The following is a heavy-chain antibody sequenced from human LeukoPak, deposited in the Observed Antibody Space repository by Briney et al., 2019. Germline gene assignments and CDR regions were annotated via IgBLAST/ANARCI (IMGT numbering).Heavy chain of an antibody. J-gene: IGHJ6*02. CDR2: IIPIFGTA. V-gene: IGHV1-69*13. D-gene: IGHD3-3*01. Sequence: ASVKVSCKASGGTFSSYAISWVRQAPGQGLEWMGGIIPIFGTANYAQKFQGRVTITADESTSTAYMEQSSLRSEDTAVYYCASGGLNRAIRFLEWLGSTFGMDVWGQGTTVTVSS. CDR3: ASGGLNRAIRFLEWLGSTFGMDV. CDR1: GGTFSSYA.